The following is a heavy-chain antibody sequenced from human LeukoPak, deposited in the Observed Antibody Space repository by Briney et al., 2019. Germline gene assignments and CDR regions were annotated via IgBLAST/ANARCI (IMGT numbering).Heavy chain of an antibody. CDR3: ARVDTMVRGVIYYYYGMDV. CDR2: IYYSGST. D-gene: IGHD3-10*01. V-gene: IGHV4-59*01. CDR1: GGSISSYY. J-gene: IGHJ6*02. Sequence: SETLSLTCTVSGGSISSYYWSWIRQPPGKGLGWIGYIYYSGSTNYNPSLKSRVTISVDTSKNQFSLKLSSVTAADTAVYYCARVDTMVRGVIYYYYGMDVWGQGTTVTVSS.